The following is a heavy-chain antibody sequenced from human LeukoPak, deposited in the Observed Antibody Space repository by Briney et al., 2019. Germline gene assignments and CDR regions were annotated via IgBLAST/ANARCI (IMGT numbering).Heavy chain of an antibody. CDR2: IYHSEST. Sequence: PSQTLSLTCAVSGDSINSRSYYWAWIRQPPGKGLEWIGSIYHSESTYYNPSLKSRVTISLDTSKNQFSLRLSSLTAADTAVYYCARDRLSLGAFDIWGQGTMVTVSS. V-gene: IGHV4-39*07. CDR1: GDSINSRSYY. CDR3: ARDRLSLGAFDI. D-gene: IGHD7-27*01. J-gene: IGHJ3*02.